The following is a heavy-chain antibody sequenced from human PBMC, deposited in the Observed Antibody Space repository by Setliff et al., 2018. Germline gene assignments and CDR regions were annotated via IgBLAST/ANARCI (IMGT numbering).Heavy chain of an antibody. D-gene: IGHD5-12*01. J-gene: IGHJ4*02. CDR3: AGTPARGTTWLSPFDY. V-gene: IGHV4-61*02. CDR1: GGSVGSGNFY. CDR2: IQGSGNT. Sequence: LSLTCTVSGGSVGSGNFYWSWIRQTAGKGLEWIGLIQGSGNTNYNPSLQSRVTISIDTSKNQFSLKMTSVTAADTALYYCAGTPARGTTWLSPFDYWGQGTLVTVS.